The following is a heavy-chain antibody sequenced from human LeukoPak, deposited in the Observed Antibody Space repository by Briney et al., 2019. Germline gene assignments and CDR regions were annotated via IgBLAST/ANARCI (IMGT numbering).Heavy chain of an antibody. Sequence: GASVKVSCKVSGYTLTELSMHWVRQAPGKGLEWMGGFDPEDGETIYAQKFQGRVTMTEDTSTDTAYMELSSLRSEDTAVYYCATGFYCSSTSRPFENPWGQGTLVTVSS. CDR1: GYTLTELS. V-gene: IGHV1-24*01. J-gene: IGHJ5*02. D-gene: IGHD2-2*01. CDR3: ATGFYCSSTSRPFENP. CDR2: FDPEDGET.